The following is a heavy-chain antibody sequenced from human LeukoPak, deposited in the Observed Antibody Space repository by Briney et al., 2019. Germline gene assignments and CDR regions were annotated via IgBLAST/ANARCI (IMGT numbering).Heavy chain of an antibody. J-gene: IGHJ6*03. Sequence: SETLSLTCTVSGYSISSGYYWGWIRQPPGKGLEWIGIIYHSGRTDYNPSLKSRVTISVDTSKNQFSLKLSSVTAADTAVYYCARDHRQYYYDSSGSDMDVWGKGTTVTVSS. CDR1: GYSISSGYY. D-gene: IGHD3-22*01. V-gene: IGHV4-38-2*02. CDR2: IYHSGRT. CDR3: ARDHRQYYYDSSGSDMDV.